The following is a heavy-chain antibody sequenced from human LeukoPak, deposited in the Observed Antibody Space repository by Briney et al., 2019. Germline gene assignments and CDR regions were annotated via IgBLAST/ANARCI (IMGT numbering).Heavy chain of an antibody. CDR2: INSDGSST. Sequence: PGGSLRLSCAASGFTLSSYWMHWVRQDPGKGLVWVSRINSDGSSTSYADSVKGRFTISRDNAKNTLYLQMNSLRAEDTAVYYCARVQGDYDILTGYYYYYGMDVWGKGTTVTVSS. CDR3: ARVQGDYDILTGYYYYYGMDV. CDR1: GFTLSSYW. D-gene: IGHD3-9*01. J-gene: IGHJ6*04. V-gene: IGHV3-74*01.